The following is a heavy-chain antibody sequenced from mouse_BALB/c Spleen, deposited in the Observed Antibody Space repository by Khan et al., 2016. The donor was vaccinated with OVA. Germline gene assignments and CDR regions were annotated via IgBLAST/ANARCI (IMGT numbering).Heavy chain of an antibody. CDR2: INPHIGET. V-gene: IGHV1-20*02. J-gene: IGHJ2*01. CDR3: ARICRSLFDY. D-gene: IGHD6-2*01. CDR1: GYSFTGYF. Sequence: EVQLQQSGPELVKPGASVKISCKASGYSFTGYFMNWVMQSHGKSLEWIGRINPHIGETFYNQKFKDKATLTVDESSSTAHMELRSLASEDSTVYYCARICRSLFDYWGQGTTLTVSS.